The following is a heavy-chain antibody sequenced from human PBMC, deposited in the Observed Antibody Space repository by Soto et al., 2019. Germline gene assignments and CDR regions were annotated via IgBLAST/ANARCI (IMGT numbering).Heavy chain of an antibody. J-gene: IGHJ3*02. V-gene: IGHV3-23*01. D-gene: IGHD1-26*01. CDR3: AKDPRYSGSYDPFDI. Sequence: GGSLRLSCATSGFTFSSYGMNWVRQAPGKGLEWVSSLTGSGDYIYYADSAKGRFTISRDNSKNTLYLQMNSLRPEDTAVYYCAKDPRYSGSYDPFDIWGQGTMVTVSS. CDR1: GFTFSSYG. CDR2: LTGSGDYI.